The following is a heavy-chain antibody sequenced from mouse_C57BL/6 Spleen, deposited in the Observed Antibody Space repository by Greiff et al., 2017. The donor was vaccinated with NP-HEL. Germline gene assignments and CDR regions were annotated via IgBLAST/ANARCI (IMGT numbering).Heavy chain of an antibody. CDR3: TVYYDYGRWYFDV. V-gene: IGHV6-3*01. D-gene: IGHD2-4*01. Sequence: EVQLVESGGGLVQPGGSMKLSCVASGFTFSNYWMNWVRQSPEKGLEWVAQIRLKSDNYATHYAESVKGRFTISRDDSKSSVYLQMNNLRAEDTGIYYCTVYYDYGRWYFDVWGTGTTVTVSS. CDR2: IRLKSDNYAT. CDR1: GFTFSNYW. J-gene: IGHJ1*03.